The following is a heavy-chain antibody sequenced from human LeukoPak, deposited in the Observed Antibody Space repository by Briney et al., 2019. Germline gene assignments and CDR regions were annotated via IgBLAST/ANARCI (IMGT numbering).Heavy chain of an antibody. CDR1: GFTLSKYW. V-gene: IGHV3-74*01. CDR2: INEDGSRI. D-gene: IGHD1-26*01. CDR3: SRDFVGPDDY. J-gene: IGHJ4*02. Sequence: PGGSLRLSCAASGFTLSKYWMHWVRQAPGKGPVWVSRINEDGSRIDYADSVRGRFTISRDSAESTLYLQMNSLRAEDTAVYYCSRDFVGPDDYWGQGTLVSVSS.